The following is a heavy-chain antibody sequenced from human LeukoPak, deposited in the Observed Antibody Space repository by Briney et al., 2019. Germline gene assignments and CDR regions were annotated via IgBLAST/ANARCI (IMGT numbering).Heavy chain of an antibody. CDR2: INHSGST. V-gene: IGHV4-34*01. J-gene: IGHJ4*02. CDR1: GGSFSGYY. D-gene: IGHD6-13*01. CDR3: ARGRWHPSVRVDY. Sequence: SETLSLTCAVYGGSFSGYYWSWIRQPPGKGLEWIGEINHSGSTNYNPSLKSRVTISVDTSKNQFSLKPNSVTAADTAVYYCARGRWHPSVRVDYWGQGTLVTVSS.